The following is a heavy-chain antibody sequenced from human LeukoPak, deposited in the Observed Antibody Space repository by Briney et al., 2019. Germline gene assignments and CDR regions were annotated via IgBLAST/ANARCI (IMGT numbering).Heavy chain of an antibody. CDR1: GFTLRNFA. J-gene: IGHJ4*02. CDR3: AKQLGYCSDGSCYFPY. Sequence: PGGSLRLSCEDSGFTLRNFAVSWVRQAPGKGLEWVSVISVSGGSTHYAASVKGRFTISRDNSKNTVYLQMNSLRAEDTAVYYCAKQLGYCSDGSCYFPYWGQGTLVTVSS. D-gene: IGHD2-15*01. CDR2: ISVSGGST. V-gene: IGHV3-23*01.